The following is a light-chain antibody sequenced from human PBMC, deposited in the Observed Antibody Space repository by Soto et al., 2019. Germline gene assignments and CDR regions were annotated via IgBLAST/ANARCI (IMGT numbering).Light chain of an antibody. V-gene: IGLV1-44*01. J-gene: IGLJ1*01. Sequence: SALTQPPSASATPVQRVTISCSGINSNIGTNTVNWYQQLPGTAPRLLIYTNNQRPSGVPQRFSGSKTGTSASLAIGGLQSEDGADYYCAAWDDSLGAYVFGTGTKVTVL. CDR3: AAWDDSLGAYV. CDR1: NSNIGTNT. CDR2: TNN.